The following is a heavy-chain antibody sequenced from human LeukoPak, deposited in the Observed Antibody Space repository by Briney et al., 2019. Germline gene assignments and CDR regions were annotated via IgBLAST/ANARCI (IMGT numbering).Heavy chain of an antibody. CDR1: GFTFSSYA. CDR2: ISYDGSNK. V-gene: IGHV3-30*04. D-gene: IGHD2-2*01. J-gene: IGHJ5*02. Sequence: GRSLRLSCAASGFTFSSYAMHWVRQAPGKGLEWVAVISYDGSNKYYADSVKGRFTISRDNSKNTLYLQMNSLRAEDTAVYYCARARPPYCSSTSCYRWFDPWGQGTLVTVSS. CDR3: ARARPPYCSSTSCYRWFDP.